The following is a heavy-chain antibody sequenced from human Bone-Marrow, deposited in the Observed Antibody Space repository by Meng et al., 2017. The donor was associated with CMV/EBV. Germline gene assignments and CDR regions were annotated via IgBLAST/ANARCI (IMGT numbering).Heavy chain of an antibody. V-gene: IGHV1-69*10. CDR3: AGGLRATMVRGAMGDYYGMDV. J-gene: IGHJ6*02. CDR2: IIPILGIA. D-gene: IGHD3-10*01. CDR1: GGTFSSYA. Sequence: SVKVSCKASGGTFSSYAISWVQQAPGQGLEWMGGIIPILGIANYAQKFQGRVTITADKSTRTAYMELSSLRSEDTAAYYCAGGLRATMVRGAMGDYYGMDVWAQGTTVTVSS.